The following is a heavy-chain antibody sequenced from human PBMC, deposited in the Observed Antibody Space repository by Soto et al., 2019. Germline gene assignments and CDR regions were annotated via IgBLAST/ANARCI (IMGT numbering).Heavy chain of an antibody. J-gene: IGHJ4*02. CDR2: INHSGST. Sequence: QVQLQQWGAGLLKPSETLSLTCAVYGGSFSGYYWSWIRQPPGKGLEWIGEINHSGSTNYNPSLKSRLTISADTSNNQFSLKLSAVTAADTAVYYCARGGRWRQPLGYWGQGTLVTVSS. D-gene: IGHD3-16*01. CDR3: ARGGRWRQPLGY. V-gene: IGHV4-34*01. CDR1: GGSFSGYY.